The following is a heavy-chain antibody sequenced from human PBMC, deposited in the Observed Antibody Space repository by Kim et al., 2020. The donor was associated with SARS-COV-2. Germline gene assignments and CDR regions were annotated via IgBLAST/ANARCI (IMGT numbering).Heavy chain of an antibody. J-gene: IGHJ4*02. CDR2: IDGSDGTT. Sequence: GGSLRLSCTTSGFTFTGHAMSWVRQAPGKGLEWVSSIDGSDGTTYYVDSVTGRFSISRDDSKNTLYLQMNALRADDTAAYYCLKGGCGWIWVYWGQGTLSSVSS. CDR3: LKGGCGWIWVY. CDR1: GFTFTGHA. D-gene: IGHD5-12*01. V-gene: IGHV3-23*01.